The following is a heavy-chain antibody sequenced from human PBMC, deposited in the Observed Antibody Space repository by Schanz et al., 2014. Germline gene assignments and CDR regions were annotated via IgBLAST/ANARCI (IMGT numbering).Heavy chain of an antibody. V-gene: IGHV3-23*04. CDR3: ARVKYCTITRCYRTETEGIYYMDV. CDR2: ISGSGAST. D-gene: IGHD2-2*01. Sequence: EVQLVASGGGLVQPGGSLRLSCATSGFSFSSYAINWVRQAPGKGLEWVSGISGSGASTYYADSVKGRFTISRDNSNKTVDLQMNSLRAEDTAVYYCARVKYCTITRCYRTETEGIYYMDVWGKGTTVTVSS. CDR1: GFSFSSYA. J-gene: IGHJ6*03.